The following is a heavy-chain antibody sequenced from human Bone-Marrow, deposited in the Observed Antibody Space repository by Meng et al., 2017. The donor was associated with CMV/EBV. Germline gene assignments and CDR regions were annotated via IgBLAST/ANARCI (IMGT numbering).Heavy chain of an antibody. J-gene: IGHJ3*02. D-gene: IGHD3-10*01. CDR1: GFTFSDYY. CDR3: AKAEGFGELLNSAFDI. CDR2: ISSSGSTI. V-gene: IGHV3-11*04. Sequence: GESLKISCAASGFTFSDYYMSWIRQAPGKGLEWVSYISSSGSTIYYADSVKGRFTISRDNSKNTLYLQMNSLRAEDTAVYYCAKAEGFGELLNSAFDIWGQGTMVTVSS.